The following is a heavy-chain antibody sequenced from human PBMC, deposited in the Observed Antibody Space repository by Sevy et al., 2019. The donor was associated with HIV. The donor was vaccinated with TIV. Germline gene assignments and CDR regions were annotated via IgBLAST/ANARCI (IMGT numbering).Heavy chain of an antibody. Sequence: SETLSLTCAVSGVSFSDYYWAWIRLAPGTGLERIGEVSQSGSANYNPSLRRLVLMSLDTSKNHDSLKLTSVTAADTALYYCATGLLFSPEYCRGGTCPTIDFWSQGTLVTVSS. V-gene: IGHV4-34*01. D-gene: IGHD2-15*01. J-gene: IGHJ4*01. CDR2: VSQSGSA. CDR3: ATGLLFSPEYCRGGTCPTIDF. CDR1: GVSFSDYY.